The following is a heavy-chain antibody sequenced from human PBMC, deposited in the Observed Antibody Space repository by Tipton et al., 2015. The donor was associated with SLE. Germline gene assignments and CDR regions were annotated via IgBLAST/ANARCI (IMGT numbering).Heavy chain of an antibody. V-gene: IGHV4-34*01. Sequence: TLSLTCAVYGGSFSGYYWSWIRQPPGKGLEWIGEINHSGSTNYNPSLKSRVTISVDTSKNQFSLKLSSVTAADTAVYYCARETRAVADGTYYMDVWGIGTTVTGSS. CDR1: GGSFSGYY. CDR2: INHSGST. CDR3: ARETRAVADGTYYMDV. D-gene: IGHD6-19*01. J-gene: IGHJ6*03.